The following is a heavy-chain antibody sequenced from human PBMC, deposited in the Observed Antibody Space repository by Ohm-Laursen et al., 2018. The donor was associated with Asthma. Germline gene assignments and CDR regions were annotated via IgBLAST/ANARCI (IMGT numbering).Heavy chain of an antibody. V-gene: IGHV3-30*18. CDR3: AKVSGSYYYFDY. Sequence: RSLRLSYAASGFTFSSYGMHWVRQAPGKGLEWVAVISYDGSNKYYADSVKGRFTISRDNSKNTLYLQMNSLRAEDTAVYYCAKVSGSYYYFDYWGQGTLVTVSS. CDR1: GFTFSSYG. D-gene: IGHD1-26*01. CDR2: ISYDGSNK. J-gene: IGHJ4*02.